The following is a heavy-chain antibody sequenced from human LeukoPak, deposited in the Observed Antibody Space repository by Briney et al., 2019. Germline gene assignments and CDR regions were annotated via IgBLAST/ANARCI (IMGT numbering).Heavy chain of an antibody. J-gene: IGHJ6*02. V-gene: IGHV3-30-3*01. CDR2: ISYDGSNK. Sequence: GGSLRLSCAASGFTFSSYAMHWVRQAPGKGLEWVAVISYDGSNKYYADSVKGRFTISRDNSKNTLYLQMNSLRAEDTAVYYCARNTAMYYDILTGYSAGYYGMDVWGQGTTVTVSS. CDR3: ARNTAMYYDILTGYSAGYYGMDV. CDR1: GFTFSSYA. D-gene: IGHD3-9*01.